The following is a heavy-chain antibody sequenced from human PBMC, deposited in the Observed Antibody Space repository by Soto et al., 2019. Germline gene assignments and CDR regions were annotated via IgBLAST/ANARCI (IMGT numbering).Heavy chain of an antibody. D-gene: IGHD3-22*01. J-gene: IGHJ4*02. CDR2: ISYDGSNK. CDR3: AKDPNYYDSSGYPGY. V-gene: IGHV3-30*04. Sequence: GGSLRLSCAASGFSFSSYSIHWVRQAPGEGLAWVAVISYDGSNKYYADSVKGRFTISRDNSKNTLYLQMNSLRAEDTAVYYCAKDPNYYDSSGYPGYWGQGTLVTVSS. CDR1: GFSFSSYS.